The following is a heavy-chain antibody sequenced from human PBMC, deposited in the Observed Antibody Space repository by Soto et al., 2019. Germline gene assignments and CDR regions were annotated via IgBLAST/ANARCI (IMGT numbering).Heavy chain of an antibody. D-gene: IGHD5-12*01. V-gene: IGHV3-33*01. Sequence: QVQLVESGGGVVQPGRSLRLSCEVSGFSLSGYGRHWVRQAQGKGREWVAVIWYDGTTKNNADSVKGRFTISRDSSKNTVYLQMDSLKVEDTAVYYCARDVDRTSHLNWFDPWGQGVMVTVSS. J-gene: IGHJ5*02. CDR1: GFSLSGYG. CDR2: IWYDGTTK. CDR3: ARDVDRTSHLNWFDP.